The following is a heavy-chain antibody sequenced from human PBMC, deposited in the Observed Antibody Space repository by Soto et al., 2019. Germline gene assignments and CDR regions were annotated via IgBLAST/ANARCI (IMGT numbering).Heavy chain of an antibody. D-gene: IGHD1-26*01. CDR3: ARDVSIVGDTTNYYYYGMDV. J-gene: IGHJ6*02. Sequence: ASVKVSCKASGYTFTGYYMHWVQQAPGQGLEWMGWINPNSGGTNYAQKFQGWVTMTRDTSISTAYMELSRLRSDDTAVYYCARDVSIVGDTTNYYYYGMDVWGQGTTVTV. V-gene: IGHV1-2*04. CDR2: INPNSGGT. CDR1: GYTFTGYY.